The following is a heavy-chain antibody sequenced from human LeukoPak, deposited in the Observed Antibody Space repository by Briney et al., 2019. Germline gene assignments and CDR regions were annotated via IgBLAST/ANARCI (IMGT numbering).Heavy chain of an antibody. CDR3: ARDLFTSDWYSSSWYGGNWFDP. CDR2: ISYDGSNK. CDR1: GFTFSSYA. Sequence: HPGGSLRLSCAASGFTFSSYAMHWVRQAPGKGLEWVAVISYDGSNKYYADSVKGRFTISRDNSKNTLYLQMNSLRAEDTAVYYCARDLFTSDWYSSSWYGGNWFDPWGQGTLVTVSS. V-gene: IGHV3-30-3*01. D-gene: IGHD6-13*01. J-gene: IGHJ5*02.